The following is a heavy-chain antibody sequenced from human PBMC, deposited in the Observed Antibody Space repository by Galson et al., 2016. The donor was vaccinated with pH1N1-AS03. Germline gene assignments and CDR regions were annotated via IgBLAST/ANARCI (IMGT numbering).Heavy chain of an antibody. CDR1: AFTFSSYA. CDR2: ISGSGGRT. Sequence: SLRLSCAASAFTFSSYAMSWVRQAPGKGLEWVSTISGSGGRTYYADSVKGRFTISRDTSKNTLYVQMNSLRAEDTAVYYCAKATYSSSSLFADYWGQGTLVTVSS. J-gene: IGHJ4*02. D-gene: IGHD6-6*01. V-gene: IGHV3-23*01. CDR3: AKATYSSSSLFADY.